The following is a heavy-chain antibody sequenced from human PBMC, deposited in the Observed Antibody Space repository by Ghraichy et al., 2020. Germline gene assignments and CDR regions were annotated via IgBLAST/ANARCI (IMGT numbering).Heavy chain of an antibody. V-gene: IGHV3-11*01. J-gene: IGHJ4*02. CDR2: ISSSGSTI. Sequence: GGLRLSCAASGFTFSDYYMSWIRQAPGKGLEWVSYISSSGSTIYYADSVKGRFTISRDNAKNSLYLQMNSLRAEDTAVYYCARDRRPDYGDYVPVDYWGQGTLVTVSS. CDR3: ARDRRPDYGDYVPVDY. D-gene: IGHD4-17*01. CDR1: GFTFSDYY.